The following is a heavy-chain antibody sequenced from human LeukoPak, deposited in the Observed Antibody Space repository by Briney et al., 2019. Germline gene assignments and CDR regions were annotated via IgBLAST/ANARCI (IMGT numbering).Heavy chain of an antibody. CDR3: ARPRLYWNDVKKGREFYFDY. V-gene: IGHV1-18*01. CDR1: GYTFTSYG. D-gene: IGHD1-1*01. J-gene: IGHJ4*02. Sequence: ASVKVSCKASGYTFTSYGISWVRQAPGQGLEWMGWISAYNGNTNYAQKLQGRVTMTTDTSTSTAYMELRSLRSDDTAVYYCARPRLYWNDVKKGREFYFDYWGQGTLVTVSS. CDR2: ISAYNGNT.